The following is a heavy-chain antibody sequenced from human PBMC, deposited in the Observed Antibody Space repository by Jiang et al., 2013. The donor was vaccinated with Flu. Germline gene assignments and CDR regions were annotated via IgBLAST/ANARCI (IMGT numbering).Heavy chain of an antibody. CDR3: ARHYDTAMENWFDP. V-gene: IGHV4-39*01. D-gene: IGHD5-18*01. Sequence: KSRVTISVDTSKNQFSLKLSSVTAADTAVYYCARHYDTAMENWFDPWGQGTLVTVSS. J-gene: IGHJ5*02.